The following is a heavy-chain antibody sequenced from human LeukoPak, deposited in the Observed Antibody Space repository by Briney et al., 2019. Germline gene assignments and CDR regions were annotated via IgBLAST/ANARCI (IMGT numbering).Heavy chain of an antibody. CDR1: GGSISSYY. Sequence: NTSETLSLTCTVSGGSISSYYWSWIRQPAGKGLEWIGRIDTSGSTNYNPSLKSRVTMSVDTSKNQFSLKLSSVTAADTAVYYCARITMSVAFDIWGQGTMVTVSS. J-gene: IGHJ3*02. CDR3: ARITMSVAFDI. V-gene: IGHV4-4*07. CDR2: IDTSGST. D-gene: IGHD3-10*02.